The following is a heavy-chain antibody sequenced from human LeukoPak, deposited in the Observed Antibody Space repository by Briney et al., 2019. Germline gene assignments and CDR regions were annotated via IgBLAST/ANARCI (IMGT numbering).Heavy chain of an antibody. Sequence: GESLKISCKGSGYSINNYWIGWVRQMPGKGLEWMGIIYPADSDIRYSPSFQGQVTISADKSISTAYLQWSSLKASDTAMYYCARQEYCSGGGCYTWFDPWGQGTLVTVSS. CDR2: IYPADSDI. J-gene: IGHJ5*02. CDR1: GYSINNYW. V-gene: IGHV5-51*01. CDR3: ARQEYCSGGGCYTWFDP. D-gene: IGHD2-15*01.